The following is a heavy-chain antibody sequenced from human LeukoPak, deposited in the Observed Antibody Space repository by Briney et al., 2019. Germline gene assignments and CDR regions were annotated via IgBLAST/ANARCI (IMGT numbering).Heavy chain of an antibody. CDR2: IYTSGST. CDR3: ARLVVVAATGHYYGMDV. V-gene: IGHV4-61*02. J-gene: IGHJ6*02. CDR1: GGSISSGSYY. Sequence: SETLSFTCTVSGGSISSGSYYWSWIRQPAGKGLEWIGRIYTSGSTNYNPSLKSRVTISVDTSKNQFSLKLSSVTAADTAVYYCARLVVVAATGHYYGMDVWGQGTTVTVSS. D-gene: IGHD2-15*01.